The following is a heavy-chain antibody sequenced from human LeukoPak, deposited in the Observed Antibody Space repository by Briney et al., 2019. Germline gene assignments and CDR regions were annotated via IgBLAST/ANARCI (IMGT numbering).Heavy chain of an antibody. CDR2: ISAYNGNT. D-gene: IGHD3-10*01. CDR1: GYTFTSYG. J-gene: IGHJ6*03. CDR3: ARMYYYGSGSYTAYYYYYMDV. Sequence: ASVKVSCKASGYTFTSYGISWVRQAPGQGLEWMGWISAYNGNTNYAQKLQGRVTMTTDTSTSTAYMELRSLRSEDTAVYYCARMYYYGSGSYTAYYYYYMDVWGKGTTVTVSS. V-gene: IGHV1-18*01.